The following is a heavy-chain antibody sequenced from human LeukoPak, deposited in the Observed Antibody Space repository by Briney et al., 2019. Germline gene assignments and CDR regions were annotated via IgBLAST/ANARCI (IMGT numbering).Heavy chain of an antibody. D-gene: IGHD3-16*02. CDR3: ARSSFDLSWGVLGH. Sequence: ASVKVSCKASGYIFTGYAMNWVRQAPGQGLEWMGWINTNTGNPTYAQGFTGRFVFSLDTSVSTAYLQISSLKAEDTAVYYCARSSFDLSWGVLGHWGQGTLVTVSS. V-gene: IGHV7-4-1*02. J-gene: IGHJ4*02. CDR2: INTNTGNP. CDR1: GYIFTGYA.